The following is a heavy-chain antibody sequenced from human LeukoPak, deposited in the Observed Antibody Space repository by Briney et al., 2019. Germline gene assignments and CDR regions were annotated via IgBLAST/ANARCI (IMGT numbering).Heavy chain of an antibody. D-gene: IGHD1-26*01. CDR2: ISYGGTNK. CDR1: RFTFRSYA. J-gene: IGHJ4*02. V-gene: IGHV3-30*04. Sequence: GRSLRLSCAASRFTFRSYAMHWVRQAPGKGPEWVAFISYGGTNKYHADSVKCRFIIPRHNSKNTLYLHLNSLKTEDTALYYCSKEATVGGIFGSSGQGILVTVSS. CDR3: SKEATVGGIFGS.